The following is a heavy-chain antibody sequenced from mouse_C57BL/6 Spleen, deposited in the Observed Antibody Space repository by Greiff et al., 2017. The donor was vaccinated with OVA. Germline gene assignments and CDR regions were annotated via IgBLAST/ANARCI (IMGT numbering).Heavy chain of an antibody. J-gene: IGHJ1*03. Sequence: QVQLKESGAELVKPGASVKMSCKASGYTFTTYPIEWMKQNHGKSLEWIGNFHPYNDDTKYNEKFKGKATLTVEKSSSTVYLELSRLTSDDSAVYYCARRNFYGYDDGWYFDVWGTGTTVTVSS. CDR2: FHPYNDDT. D-gene: IGHD2-2*01. CDR1: GYTFTTYP. CDR3: ARRNFYGYDDGWYFDV. V-gene: IGHV1-47*01.